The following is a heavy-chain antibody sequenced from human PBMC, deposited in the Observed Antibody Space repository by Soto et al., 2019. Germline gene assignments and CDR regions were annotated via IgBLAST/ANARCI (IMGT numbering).Heavy chain of an antibody. Sequence: EVQLVESGGGLVKPGESLRLSCATSGFTFSDAWMNWVRQAPGKGLEWVGLIKSKTDGGTIDYPAPVKGRFTISRDDSRNTLYLQMNSLKTEDTAVYYCTPAHPRGPEYWGQGTLVTVSS. V-gene: IGHV3-15*01. CDR2: IKSKTDGGTI. CDR3: TPAHPRGPEY. J-gene: IGHJ4*02. D-gene: IGHD5-12*01. CDR1: GFTFSDAW.